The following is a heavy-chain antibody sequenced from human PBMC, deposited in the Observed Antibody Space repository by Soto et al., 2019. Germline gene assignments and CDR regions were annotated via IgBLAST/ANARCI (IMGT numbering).Heavy chain of an antibody. CDR2: IRGSGVST. Sequence: EVQLVESGGGVVQPGRSLRLSCAASGFTFSSYAMNWVRQAPGKGLEWVAAIRGSGVSTYYADSVKGRFTISRDNSKNKLKLQMNSLRADDKAVYYCAKEQKHSSSWSALNYWGQGTLVTVSS. V-gene: IGHV3-23*04. J-gene: IGHJ4*02. CDR1: GFTFSSYA. CDR3: AKEQKHSSSWSALNY. D-gene: IGHD6-13*01.